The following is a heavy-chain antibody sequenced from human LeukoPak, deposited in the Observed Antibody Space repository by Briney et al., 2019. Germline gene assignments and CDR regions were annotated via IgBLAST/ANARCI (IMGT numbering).Heavy chain of an antibody. CDR1: GGSISSYY. J-gene: IGHJ4*02. V-gene: IGHV4-59*01. CDR3: AAVDTAMAFDY. Sequence: LETLSLTCTVSGGSISSYYWSWIRQPPGKGLEWIGYIYYSGSTNYNPPLKSRVTISVDTSKNQFSLKLSSVTAADTAVYYCAAVDTAMAFDYWGQGTLVTVSS. D-gene: IGHD5-18*01. CDR2: IYYSGST.